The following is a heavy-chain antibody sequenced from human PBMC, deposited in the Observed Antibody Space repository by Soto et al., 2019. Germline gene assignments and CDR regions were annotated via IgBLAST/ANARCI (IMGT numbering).Heavy chain of an antibody. D-gene: IGHD1-1*01. CDR1: GGSISTSNW. CDR3: ARPSTSGTRFDY. V-gene: IGHV4-4*02. J-gene: IGHJ4*02. CDR2: VYHSGST. Sequence: QVQLQESGPGLVKPSGTLSLTCAVSGGSISTSNWWSWVRQPPGKGVEWIVEVYHSGSTNYNPSFKSRVALSVDKSNNQFSLNLNSVPAADTALYYCARPSTSGTRFDYWGQGSLFTVSS.